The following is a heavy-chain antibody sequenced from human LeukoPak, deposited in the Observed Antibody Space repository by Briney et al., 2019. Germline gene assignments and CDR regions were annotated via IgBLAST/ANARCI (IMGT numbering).Heavy chain of an antibody. CDR2: IIPIFGTA. J-gene: IGHJ4*02. Sequence: SVKVSCKASGGTFSSYAISWVRQAPGQGLEWMGGIIPIFGTANCAQKFQGRVTITADESTSTAYMELSSLRSEDTAVYYCARDLFAAAAPNGDWGQGTLVTVSS. CDR1: GGTFSSYA. CDR3: ARDLFAAAAPNGD. D-gene: IGHD6-13*01. V-gene: IGHV1-69*13.